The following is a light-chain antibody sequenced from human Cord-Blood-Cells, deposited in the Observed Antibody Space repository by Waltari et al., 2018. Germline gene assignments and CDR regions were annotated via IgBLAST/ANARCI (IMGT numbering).Light chain of an antibody. CDR3: QQYNNWPPWT. CDR1: QSVSSN. Sequence: EIVMTHSPATLSVSPGERATLSCRASQSVSSNLAWYQQKPGQAPRLLIDGASTRATGIPAMFSGSGSGTEFTLTISSLQSEDFAVYYCQQYNNWPPWTFGQGTKVEIK. CDR2: GAS. J-gene: IGKJ1*01. V-gene: IGKV3-15*01.